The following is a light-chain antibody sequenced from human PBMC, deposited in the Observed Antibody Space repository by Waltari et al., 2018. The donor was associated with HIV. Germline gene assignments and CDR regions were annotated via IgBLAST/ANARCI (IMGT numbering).Light chain of an antibody. J-gene: IGKJ1*01. Sequence: DIQMTQSPSSLSASLGDGVTITCRATQTIGSSLNWYQQKPGKAPKLLISAATTLRGGVPSRFSGSGSGTDFTLAISSLQPEDFATYYCQQSYSPPATFDQGTKVEIK. CDR2: AAT. V-gene: IGKV1-39*01. CDR3: QQSYSPPAT. CDR1: QTIGSS.